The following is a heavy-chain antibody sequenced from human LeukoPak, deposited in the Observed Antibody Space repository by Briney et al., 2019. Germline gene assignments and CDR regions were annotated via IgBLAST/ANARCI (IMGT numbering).Heavy chain of an antibody. D-gene: IGHD2/OR15-2a*01. CDR2: IYYSGST. J-gene: IGHJ2*01. Sequence: SETLSLTCTVSGGSITTSSYYWGWIRQPLGNGLEWIGIIYYSGSTYYNPSLKGRVTISVDTSKNQFSLKLSSVTAADTAVYYCARAFRARYFDLWGRGTLVTVSS. V-gene: IGHV4-39*01. CDR3: ARAFRARYFDL. CDR1: GGSITTSSYY.